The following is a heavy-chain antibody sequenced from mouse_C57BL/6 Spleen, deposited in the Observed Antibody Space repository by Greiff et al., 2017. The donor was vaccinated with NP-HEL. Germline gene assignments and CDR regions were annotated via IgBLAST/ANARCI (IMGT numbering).Heavy chain of an antibody. J-gene: IGHJ4*01. D-gene: IGHD1-1*01. CDR3: ARAPPFITTVVALDDAMDY. CDR1: GYSFTDYN. CDR2: INPIYGTT. Sequence: EVKLMESGPELVKPGASVKISCKASGYSFTDYNMNWVKQSNGKSLEWIGVINPIYGTTSYNQKFKGKATLTVDQSSSTAYMQLNSLTSEDSAVYYCARAPPFITTVVALDDAMDYWGQGTSVTVSS. V-gene: IGHV1-39*01.